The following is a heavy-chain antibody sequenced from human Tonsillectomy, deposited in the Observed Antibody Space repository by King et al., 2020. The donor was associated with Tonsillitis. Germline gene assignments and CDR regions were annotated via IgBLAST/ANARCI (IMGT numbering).Heavy chain of an antibody. J-gene: IGHJ1*01. V-gene: IGHV3-23*04. CDR3: AKGAGHDYGDYVRFRH. CDR1: GFTFSSYA. CDR2: ISGSGGST. Sequence: VQLVESGGGLVQSGGSLRLSCAASGFTFSSYAMSWVRQAPGKGLEWVSGISGSGGSTYYADSVKGRFTISRDNSKNMLYLQMNSLRAEDTAVYYCAKGAGHDYGDYVRFRHGGQGTLVSVSS. D-gene: IGHD4-17*01.